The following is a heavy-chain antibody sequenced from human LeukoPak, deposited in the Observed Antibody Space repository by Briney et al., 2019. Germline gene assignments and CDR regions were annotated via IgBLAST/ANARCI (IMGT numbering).Heavy chain of an antibody. V-gene: IGHV1-69*04. J-gene: IGHJ4*02. Sequence: SVKVSCKASGGTFSSYAISWMRQAPGQGLEWMGRIIPILGIANYAQKFQGRVTITADKSTSTAYMELSSLRSEDTAVYYCARSTLQMYSGSYADYWGQGTLVTVSS. CDR3: ARSTLQMYSGSYADY. CDR2: IIPILGIA. CDR1: GGTFSSYA. D-gene: IGHD1-26*01.